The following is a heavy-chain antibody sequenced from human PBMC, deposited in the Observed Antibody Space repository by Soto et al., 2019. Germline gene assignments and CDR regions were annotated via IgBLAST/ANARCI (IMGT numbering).Heavy chain of an antibody. Sequence: GGSLRLSCAASGFTFSSYAMHWVRQAPGKGLERVAVISYDGSNKYYADSVKGRFTISRDNSKNTLYLQMNSLRAEDTAVYYFASINCSGGSCYSPPKDNWGQGTLVTVSS. J-gene: IGHJ4*02. CDR1: GFTFSSYA. CDR2: ISYDGSNK. D-gene: IGHD2-15*01. CDR3: ASINCSGGSCYSPPKDN. V-gene: IGHV3-30-3*01.